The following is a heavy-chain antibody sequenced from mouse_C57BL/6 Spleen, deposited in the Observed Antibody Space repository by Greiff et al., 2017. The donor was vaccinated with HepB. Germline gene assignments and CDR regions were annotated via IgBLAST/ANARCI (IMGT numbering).Heavy chain of an antibody. J-gene: IGHJ1*03. V-gene: IGHV1-69*01. Sequence: QVQLQQPGAELVMPGASVKLSCKASGYTFTSYWMHWVKQRPGQGLEWIGEIDPSDSYTNYNQKFKGKSTLTVDKSSSTAYMQLSSLTSEDSAVYYCARRWLPHGYFDVWGTGTTVTVSS. CDR3: ARRWLPHGYFDV. D-gene: IGHD2-3*01. CDR2: IDPSDSYT. CDR1: GYTFTSYW.